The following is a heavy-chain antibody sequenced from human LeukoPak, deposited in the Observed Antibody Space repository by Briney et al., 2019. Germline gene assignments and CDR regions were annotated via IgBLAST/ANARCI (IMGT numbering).Heavy chain of an antibody. J-gene: IGHJ3*02. Sequence: ASVKVSCKASGYTFTSYYMHWARQAPGQGLEWMGIINPSGGSTSYAQKFQGRVTMTRDMSTSTVYMELSSLRSEDAAVYYCARPSRAATYAFDIWGQGTTVTVSS. CDR1: GYTFTSYY. D-gene: IGHD2-15*01. V-gene: IGHV1-46*01. CDR2: INPSGGST. CDR3: ARPSRAATYAFDI.